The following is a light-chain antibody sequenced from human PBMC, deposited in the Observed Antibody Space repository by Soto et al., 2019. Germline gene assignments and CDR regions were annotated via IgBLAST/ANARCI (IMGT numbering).Light chain of an antibody. CDR1: QSVSSN. CDR3: QQYNKWPPM. Sequence: EIVMTQSPATLSVSPGERATLSCRASQSVSSNLAWYQQKPGQAPRLLIYGASTGATGIPARFSGSGSGTEFTLTISSLQPEDFAVYYCQQYNKWPPMVGQGTKVDIK. CDR2: GAS. V-gene: IGKV3-15*01. J-gene: IGKJ1*01.